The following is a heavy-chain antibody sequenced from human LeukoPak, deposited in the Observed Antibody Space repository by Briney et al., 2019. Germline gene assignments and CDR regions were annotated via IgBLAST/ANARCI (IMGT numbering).Heavy chain of an antibody. D-gene: IGHD5-18*01. CDR2: ISSSSSYI. CDR3: PRVKGYGPGICFDY. J-gene: IGHJ4*02. CDR1: GFTFSSYS. V-gene: IGHV3-21*01. Sequence: GGSLRLSCAASGFTFSSYSMNWVRQAPWKGLEWVLSISSSSSYIYYANSVKGRFTISRDNAKNSLYLQTNSLRAEDTAVYYCPRVKGYGPGICFDYWCQGTMVTVSS.